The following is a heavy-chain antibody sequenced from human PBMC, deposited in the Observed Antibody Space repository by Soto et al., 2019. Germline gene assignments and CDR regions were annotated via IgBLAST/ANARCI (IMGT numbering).Heavy chain of an antibody. CDR3: ARWARGVRGSSLYYYYGMDV. Sequence: LRLSCAASGFTFSSCEMNWVRQAPGKGLEWVSYISSSGSTMYYADSVKGRFTSSRDNAKNSLYLQMNSLRAEDTAVYYCARWARGVRGSSLYYYYGMDVWGQGTAVTVSS. V-gene: IGHV3-48*03. CDR1: GFTFSSCE. J-gene: IGHJ6*02. CDR2: ISSSGSTM. D-gene: IGHD3-10*01.